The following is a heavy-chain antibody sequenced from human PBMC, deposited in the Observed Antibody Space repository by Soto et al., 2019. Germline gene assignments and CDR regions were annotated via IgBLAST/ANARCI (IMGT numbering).Heavy chain of an antibody. CDR2: ISGGGGII. J-gene: IGHJ6*02. Sequence: TWVRQAPGKGLEWVSSISGGGGIIYYADSVKGRFSISRDNSKNTLYLQMNSLRDEDTALYYCTKGMDVWGQGTTVTVSS. CDR3: TKGMDV. V-gene: IGHV3-23*01.